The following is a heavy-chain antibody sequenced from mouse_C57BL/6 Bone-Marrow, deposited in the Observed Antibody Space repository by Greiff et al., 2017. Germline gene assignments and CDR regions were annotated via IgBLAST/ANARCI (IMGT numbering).Heavy chain of an antibody. V-gene: IGHV5-17*01. CDR1: GFTFSDYG. Sequence: EVQRVESGGGLVKPGGSLKLSCAASGFTFSDYGMHWVRQAPEKGLVWVAYISSGSSTIYYADTVKGRFTISRDNAKNTLFLQMTSLRSEDTAMYYCAKTTYFDYWGQGTTLTVSS. D-gene: IGHD2-12*01. J-gene: IGHJ2*01. CDR3: AKTTYFDY. CDR2: ISSGSSTI.